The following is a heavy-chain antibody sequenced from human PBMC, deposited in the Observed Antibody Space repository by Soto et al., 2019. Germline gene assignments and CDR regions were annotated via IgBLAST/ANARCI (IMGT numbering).Heavy chain of an antibody. V-gene: IGHV1-2*02. Sequence: QVQLVQSGAEVKKPGASVKVSCKASGYTFTGYYMHWVRQAPGQGLEWMGWINPNNGDTKYAQRFQGRVTVTRDTSSSTADMELRRLTSDDTAGYYCGREERNGFDSWGQGTLVTVSS. J-gene: IGHJ5*01. CDR3: GREERNGFDS. CDR1: GYTFTGYY. CDR2: INPNNGDT.